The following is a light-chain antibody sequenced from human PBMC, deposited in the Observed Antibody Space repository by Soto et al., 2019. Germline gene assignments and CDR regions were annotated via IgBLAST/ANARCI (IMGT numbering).Light chain of an antibody. J-gene: IGLJ2*01. Sequence: QTVVTQPPSASGTPGQRVTISCSGSSSNIESHSVNWYQQLPGTAPKLLIYGNNQRPSGVPDRFSGSKSVTSASLAISGLQSDDEADYYCAAWDDSLHGLVFGGGTKLTVL. V-gene: IGLV1-44*01. CDR3: AAWDDSLHGLV. CDR1: SSNIESHS. CDR2: GNN.